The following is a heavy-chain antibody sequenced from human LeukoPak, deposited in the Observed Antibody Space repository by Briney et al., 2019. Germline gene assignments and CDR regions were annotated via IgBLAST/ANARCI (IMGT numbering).Heavy chain of an antibody. J-gene: IGHJ4*02. V-gene: IGHV4-59*01. D-gene: IGHD6-13*01. CDR1: GDAISTYY. CDR2: VYHTGTT. Sequence: SETLSLTCTVSGDAISTYYWSWIRQSPGKGLEWIGYVYHTGTTKYNPSLRSRVTITVDTTRNQFSLNLSSVTAADTAVYYCASSFGPGLAAAGPILYWGQGTLVTVSS. CDR3: ASSFGPGLAAAGPILY.